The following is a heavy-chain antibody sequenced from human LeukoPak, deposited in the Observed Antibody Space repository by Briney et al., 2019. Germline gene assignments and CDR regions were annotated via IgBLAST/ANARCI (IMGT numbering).Heavy chain of an antibody. CDR3: ATDPGVTGY. J-gene: IGHJ4*02. CDR2: VDPEDGET. CDR1: AYTLTEIS. Sequence: GASVNVTFTVSAYTLTEISMHMGRQAPGQGKEWMGGVDPEDGETIYAQKSQGRVTMTEDTSTDTAYMELTSLRSEDTAVYYCATDPGVTGYWGQGALVAVSS. D-gene: IGHD2-21*02. V-gene: IGHV1-24*01.